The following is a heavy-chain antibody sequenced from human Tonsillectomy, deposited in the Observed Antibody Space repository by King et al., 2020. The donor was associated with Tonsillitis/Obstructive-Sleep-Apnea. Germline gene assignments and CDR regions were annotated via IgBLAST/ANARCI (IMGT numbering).Heavy chain of an antibody. V-gene: IGHV3-23*04. CDR2: ISGSGGIT. J-gene: IGHJ5*02. D-gene: IGHD6-13*01. CDR3: AKAIAAAGWGWFDP. CDR1: GFTFSSYA. Sequence: VQLVESGGGLVQPGGSLRLSCAASGFTFSSYAMSWVRQAPGKGLEWVSTISGSGGITYYADSVKGRFTISRDNSKNTLYLQMNSLRAEDTALYYCAKAIAAAGWGWFDPWGQGTLVTVSS.